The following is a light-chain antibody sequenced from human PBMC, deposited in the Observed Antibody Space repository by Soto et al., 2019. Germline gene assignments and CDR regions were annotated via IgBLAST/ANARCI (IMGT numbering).Light chain of an antibody. CDR2: GAS. J-gene: IGKJ1*01. V-gene: IGKV3-20*01. CDR1: QSLSNNIY. Sequence: EIVFTQSPGTLSLSPGERATLSCRASQSLSNNIYLAWYQQKPGQAPRILIYGASSSATGIPNRFSGSGSGTEFTLTITSLQSEDFALYYCQQYQNLWTFGQGTKVDIK. CDR3: QQYQNLWT.